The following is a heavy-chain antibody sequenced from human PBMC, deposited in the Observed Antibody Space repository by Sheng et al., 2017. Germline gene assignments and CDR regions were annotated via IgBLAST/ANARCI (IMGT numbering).Heavy chain of an antibody. CDR1: GFTFSSCG. D-gene: IGHD1-1*01. CDR3: ARAFTSGTRFDY. J-gene: IGHJ4*02. CDR2: IWYDGSNK. V-gene: IGHV3-33*01. Sequence: QVQLVESGGGVVQPGRSLRLSCAASGFTFSSCGMHWVRQAPGKGLEWVSVIWYDGSNKYYADSVRGRFTISRDNSKNTLYLQMNSLRAEDTAVYYCARAFTSGTRFDYWGQG.